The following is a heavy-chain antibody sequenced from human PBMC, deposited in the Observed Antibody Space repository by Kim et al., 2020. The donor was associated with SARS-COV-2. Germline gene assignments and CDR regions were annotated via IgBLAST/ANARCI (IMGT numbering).Heavy chain of an antibody. CDR2: IKIKTYGGTT. CDR3: TRDEAGHSYGKVLDY. Sequence: GGSLRLSCTASGFTFGDYAMSWVRQAPGKGLEWVGFIKIKTYGGTTEYAASVKGRFTISRDDSKSIAYLQMNSLKTEDTAVYYCTRDEAGHSYGKVLDYWGQGTLVTVSS. J-gene: IGHJ4*02. CDR1: GFTFGDYA. D-gene: IGHD5-18*01. V-gene: IGHV3-49*04.